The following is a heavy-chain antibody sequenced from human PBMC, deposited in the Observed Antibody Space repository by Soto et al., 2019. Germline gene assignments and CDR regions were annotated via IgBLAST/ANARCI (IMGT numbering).Heavy chain of an antibody. V-gene: IGHV2-5*02. D-gene: IGHD3-9*01. CDR3: ARDATGYGDYFDY. CDR2: ISWDGEK. CDR1: GFSLHTRRGG. J-gene: IGHJ4*02. Sequence: SGATPGYPTQPLRLDCSFSGFSLHTRRGGVGWIRQPPGKALEWLALISWDGEKRYSPSLKSRLTITKDTSENQVVLTMTNMDPVDTATYYCARDATGYGDYFDYWGQGTLVNVSS.